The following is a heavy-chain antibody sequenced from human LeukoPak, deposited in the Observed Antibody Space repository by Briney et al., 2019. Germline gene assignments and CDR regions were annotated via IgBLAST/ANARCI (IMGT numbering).Heavy chain of an antibody. V-gene: IGHV4-30-4*01. D-gene: IGHD1-26*01. J-gene: IGHJ4*02. CDR2: IYYTAGS. CDR3: GRGMRYSESYVVEY. Sequence: SETLSLTCTVSGDSVTNDHYFWSWTRQPPGEGLEWIGYIYYTAGSYYNPSLRSRVTMSIDTSRNQFSLKLSSVTAADTAVYHCGRGMRYSESYVVEYWGLGTLVTVSS. CDR1: GDSVTNDHYF.